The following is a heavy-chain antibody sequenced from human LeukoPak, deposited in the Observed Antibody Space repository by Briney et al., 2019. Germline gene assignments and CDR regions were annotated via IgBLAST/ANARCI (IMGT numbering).Heavy chain of an antibody. CDR1: GGSISSSNYY. Sequence: PSETLSLTCTVSGGSISSSNYYWGWIRQPPGTGLECIGSVYYSGNTYYNPTLKSRVTISVDTSKNQFSLKLSSVTAADTAVYYGARAVTSSSSWYKWVNWFDPWGQGTLVTVSS. V-gene: IGHV4-39*07. D-gene: IGHD6-13*01. J-gene: IGHJ5*02. CDR2: VYYSGNT. CDR3: ARAVTSSSSWYKWVNWFDP.